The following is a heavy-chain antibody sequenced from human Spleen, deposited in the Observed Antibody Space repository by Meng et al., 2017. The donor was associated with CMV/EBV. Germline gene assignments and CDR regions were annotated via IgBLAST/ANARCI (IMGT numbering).Heavy chain of an antibody. Sequence: GSLRLSCTVSGGSISSYYWSWIRQPPGKGLEWIGYIYYSGSTNYNPSLKSRVTISVDTSKNQFSLKLSSVTAADTAVYYCARESGGRPSNYFDYWGQGTLVTVSS. D-gene: IGHD1-26*01. CDR2: IYYSGST. J-gene: IGHJ4*02. CDR1: GGSISSYY. V-gene: IGHV4-59*01. CDR3: ARESGGRPSNYFDY.